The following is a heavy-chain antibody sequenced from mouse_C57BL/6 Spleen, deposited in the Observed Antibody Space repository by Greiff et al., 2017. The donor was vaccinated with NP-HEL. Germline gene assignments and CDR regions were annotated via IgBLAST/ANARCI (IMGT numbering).Heavy chain of an antibody. CDR2: ISDGGSYT. CDR3: ARDRSGLRGQDY. D-gene: IGHD3-3*01. Sequence: EVMLVESGGGLVKPGGSLKLSCAASGFTFSSYAMSWVRQTPEKRLEWVATISDGGSYTYYPDNVKGRFTISRDNAKNNLYLQMSHLKSEDTAMYYCARDRSGLRGQDYWGQGTTLTVSS. CDR1: GFTFSSYA. J-gene: IGHJ2*01. V-gene: IGHV5-4*01.